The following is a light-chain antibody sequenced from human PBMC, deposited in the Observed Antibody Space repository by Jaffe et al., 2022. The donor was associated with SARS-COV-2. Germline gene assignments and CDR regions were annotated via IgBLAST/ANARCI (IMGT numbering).Light chain of an antibody. CDR1: SSNIGSNT. V-gene: IGLV1-44*01. CDR3: AAWDDSLSGWV. Sequence: QSVLTQPPSASGTPGQRVTISCSGSSSNIGSNTVNWYHQLPGTAPKLLIYSNNQRPSGVPDRFSGSKSGTSASLAISGLQSEDEADYYCAAWDDSLSGWVFGGGTKLTVL. CDR2: SNN. J-gene: IGLJ3*02.